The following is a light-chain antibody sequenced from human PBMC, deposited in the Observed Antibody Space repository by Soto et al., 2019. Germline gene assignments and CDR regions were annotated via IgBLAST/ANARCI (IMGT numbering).Light chain of an antibody. CDR1: QSISSY. J-gene: IGKJ1*01. CDR3: QESYRTPLA. Sequence: DIQMTQSPSSLSASVGDRVTITCRASQSISSYLNWYQQKPGKAPKLLIYGASSLQSGVPSRFSGSGSGTDFTLTISSLQPEDFATYYCQESYRTPLAFGQGTKVEIK. CDR2: GAS. V-gene: IGKV1-39*01.